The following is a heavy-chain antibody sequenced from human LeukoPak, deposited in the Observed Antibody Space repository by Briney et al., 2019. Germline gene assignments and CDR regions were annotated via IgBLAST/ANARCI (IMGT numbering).Heavy chain of an antibody. CDR1: GYTFSSYS. J-gene: IGHJ4*02. CDR2: FSHLSGNT. Sequence: ASVKVSCKASGYTFSSYSISWVRQAPGRGLEWMGWFSHLSGNTNYAQKIQGRATVTTDASTSTAYLELRSLRSDDTAIYYCARDWGDLVGASDYWGQGTLVTVSS. V-gene: IGHV1-18*01. CDR3: ARDWGDLVGASDY. D-gene: IGHD1-26*01.